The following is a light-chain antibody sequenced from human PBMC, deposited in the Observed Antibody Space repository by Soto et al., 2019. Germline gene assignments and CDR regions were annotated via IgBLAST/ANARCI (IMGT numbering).Light chain of an antibody. V-gene: IGLV2-14*01. CDR1: SSDVGGYNY. CDR2: EVS. Sequence: QSALTQPAAVSGSPGQSITISCTGTSSDVGGYNYVCWYQQHPGKAPKLIIFEVSNRPSGVSNRFSGSKSGNTASLTISGLQAGDEADYYCSSYTSSTTYVFGTGTKVTVL. CDR3: SSYTSSTTYV. J-gene: IGLJ1*01.